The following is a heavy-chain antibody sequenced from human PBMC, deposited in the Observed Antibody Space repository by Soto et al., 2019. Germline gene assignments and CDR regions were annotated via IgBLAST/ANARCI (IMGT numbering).Heavy chain of an antibody. V-gene: IGHV3-21*01. CDR1: GFTFSSYS. CDR3: ARDRGQLARAFDI. D-gene: IGHD6-6*01. CDR2: ISSSSSYI. Sequence: GSLLLPCSASGFTFSSYSMNGVRQAPGKGLEWVSSISSSSSYIYYADSVKGRFTISRDNAKNSLYLQMNSLRAEDTAVYYCARDRGQLARAFDIWGQGTMVTV. J-gene: IGHJ3*02.